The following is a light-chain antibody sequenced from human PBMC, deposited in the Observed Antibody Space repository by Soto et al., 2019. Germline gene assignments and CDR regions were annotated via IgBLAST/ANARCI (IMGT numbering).Light chain of an antibody. J-gene: IGLJ2*01. V-gene: IGLV2-8*01. CDR2: EVS. Sequence: QSVLNQPTSASGSPGQSVTISCTGTSSDVGGYNYVSWYEQHPGEAPKFLIFEVSRRPSGVPDRFSGSKSGNTASLTVSGLHADDEADYYCSSYAASSSPVIFGGGTKLTVL. CDR3: SSYAASSSPVI. CDR1: SSDVGGYNY.